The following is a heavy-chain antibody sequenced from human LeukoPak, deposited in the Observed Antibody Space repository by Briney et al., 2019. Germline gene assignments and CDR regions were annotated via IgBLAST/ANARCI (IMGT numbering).Heavy chain of an antibody. Sequence: GASVKVSCKAFGYTFTSNYMHWVRQAPGQGLEWMGWINPNSGGTNYAQKFQGRVTMTRDTSISTAYMELSRLRSDDTAVYYCARDHGYYDSSGYYYYWGQGTLVTVSS. CDR3: ARDHGYYDSSGYYYY. CDR1: GYTFTSNY. D-gene: IGHD3-22*01. J-gene: IGHJ4*02. V-gene: IGHV1-2*02. CDR2: INPNSGGT.